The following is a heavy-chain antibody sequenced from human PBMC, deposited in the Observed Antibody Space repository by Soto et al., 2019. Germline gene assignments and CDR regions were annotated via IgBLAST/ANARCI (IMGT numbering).Heavy chain of an antibody. CDR1: GYTFTSYA. CDR3: ARVDIVVVPADDENDY. CDR2: INAGNGNT. Sequence: ASVKVSCKASGYTFTSYAMHWVRQAPGQRLEWMGWINAGNGNTKYSQKFQGRVTITRDTSASTAYMELSSLRSEDTAVYYCARVDIVVVPADDENDYWGQGTLVTVSS. V-gene: IGHV1-3*01. D-gene: IGHD2-2*01. J-gene: IGHJ4*02.